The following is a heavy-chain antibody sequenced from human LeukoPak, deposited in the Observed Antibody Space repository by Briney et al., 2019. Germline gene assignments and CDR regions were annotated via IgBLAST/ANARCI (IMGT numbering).Heavy chain of an antibody. CDR3: ATSQGSWPDYFDY. CDR2: ISTSGNSI. J-gene: IGHJ4*02. CDR1: GFSFSSYE. Sequence: GGSLRLSCAASGFSFSSYEMNWVRQAPGKGLEWVSYISTSGNSIYYADSVKGRFTISRDNAKNSLFLQMNSLRAEDTAVYYCATSQGSWPDYFDYWGQGTLVTVSS. V-gene: IGHV3-48*03. D-gene: IGHD6-13*01.